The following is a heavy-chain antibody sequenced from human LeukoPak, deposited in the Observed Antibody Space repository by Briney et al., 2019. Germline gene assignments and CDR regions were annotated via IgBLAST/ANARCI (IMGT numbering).Heavy chain of an antibody. CDR3: ARAQEGGIGNWFDP. V-gene: IGHV1-2*04. J-gene: IGHJ5*02. CDR2: INPNSGGT. D-gene: IGHD1-14*01. CDR1: GYTFTGYY. Sequence: GASVKVSCKASGYTFTGYYMHWVRQAPGQGLEWMGWINPNSGGTNYAQKFQGWATMTRDTSISTAYMELSRLRSDDTAVYYCARAQEGGIGNWFDPWGQGTLVTVSS.